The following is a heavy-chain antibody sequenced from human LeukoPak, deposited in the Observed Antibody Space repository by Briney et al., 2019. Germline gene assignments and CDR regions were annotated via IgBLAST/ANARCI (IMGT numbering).Heavy chain of an antibody. Sequence: PSETLSLNCTISGGSISNYSWTCIRHPPGTPPPSIWYIYYSGSTYYNPSLKSRVTISVDTSKNQFSLKLTSVTAADTAVFYCARLSGSPHPPFDYWGQGTLVTVSS. CDR3: ARLSGSPHPPFDY. D-gene: IGHD1-26*01. CDR2: IYYSGST. V-gene: IGHV4-59*08. CDR1: GGSISNYS. J-gene: IGHJ4*02.